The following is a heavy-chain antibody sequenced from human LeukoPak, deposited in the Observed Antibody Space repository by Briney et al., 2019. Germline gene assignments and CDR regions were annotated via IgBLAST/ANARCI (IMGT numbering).Heavy chain of an antibody. Sequence: SETLSLTCTVSGGSISSNYWGWIRQPPGKGLEWIGYIYYSGSTNYNPSLKSRVTISVDTSKNQFSLKLSSVTAADTAVYYCARDGEMATIENYFDYWGQGALVTVSS. D-gene: IGHD5-24*01. J-gene: IGHJ4*02. CDR2: IYYSGST. CDR3: ARDGEMATIENYFDY. CDR1: GGSISSNY. V-gene: IGHV4-59*12.